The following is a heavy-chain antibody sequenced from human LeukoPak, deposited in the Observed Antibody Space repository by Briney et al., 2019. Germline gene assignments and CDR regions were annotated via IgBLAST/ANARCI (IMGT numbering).Heavy chain of an antibody. CDR2: INPNSGVT. Sequence: ASVKVSCKASGYTFSDYYIHWVRQAPGQGLEWMGRINPNSGVTNYAKNFQGRVTITRDTSISTASMELSSLRSDDTAVYYCARQSEPKGDNWGQGTLVTVSS. V-gene: IGHV1-2*06. CDR3: ARQSEPKGDN. J-gene: IGHJ4*02. CDR1: GYTFSDYY.